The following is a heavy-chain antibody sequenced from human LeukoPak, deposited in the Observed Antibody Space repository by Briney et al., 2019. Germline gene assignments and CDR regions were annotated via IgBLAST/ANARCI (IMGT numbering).Heavy chain of an antibody. CDR2: INAGNGNT. D-gene: IGHD6-13*01. CDR3: ARDRQQLVPLDAFDI. J-gene: IGHJ3*02. CDR1: GYTFTSYA. V-gene: IGHV1-3*01. Sequence: ASVKVSCKASGYTFTSYAMHWVRQAPGQRLEWMGWINAGNGNTKYSQKFQGRVTITRDMSTSTAYMELSSLRSEDTAVYYCARDRQQLVPLDAFDIWGQGTMVTVSS.